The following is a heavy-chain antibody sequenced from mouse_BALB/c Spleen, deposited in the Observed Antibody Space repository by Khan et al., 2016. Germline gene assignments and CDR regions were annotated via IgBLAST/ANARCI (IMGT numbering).Heavy chain of an antibody. D-gene: IGHD1-1*01. CDR1: GYSITSDYA. V-gene: IGHV3-2*02. Sequence: EVQLQESGPGLVKPSQSLSLTCTVTGYSITSDYAWNWIRQFPGNRLEWMGYIGYSGTTSYNPSLRSRISITRDSSKNQFFLQLNSVTTETTASYYCALLRAPYWGQGTRVTVSA. J-gene: IGHJ3*01. CDR2: IGYSGTT. CDR3: ALLRAPY.